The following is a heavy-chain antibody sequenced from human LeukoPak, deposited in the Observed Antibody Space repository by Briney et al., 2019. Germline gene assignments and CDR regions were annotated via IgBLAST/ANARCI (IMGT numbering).Heavy chain of an antibody. J-gene: IGHJ5*02. V-gene: IGHV3-48*03. CDR3: AKAGSDFTLDP. Sequence: GGSLRLSCAASGFTFSSYEMNWVRQAPGKGLEWVSYISSSGSTIYNADSVKGRFTISRDNAKNSLYLQMNSLRAEDTAVYYCAKAGSDFTLDPWGQGTLVTVSS. D-gene: IGHD3-3*01. CDR1: GFTFSSYE. CDR2: ISSSGSTI.